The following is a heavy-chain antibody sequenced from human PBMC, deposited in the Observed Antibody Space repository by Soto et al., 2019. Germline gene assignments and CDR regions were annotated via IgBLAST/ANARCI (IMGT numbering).Heavy chain of an antibody. J-gene: IGHJ4*02. CDR1: GFTFSNCV. D-gene: IGHD6-13*01. Sequence: EVHLLESGGGLVQPGESLRLSCGASGFTFSNCVMTWVLQAPGKGLEWVASITNTGAGTYYADSVKGRFTISRDNAKNTMFLQMNNLRAEDTAVYYCATGLISGRWYAADWGQGTLVTVSS. CDR3: ATGLISGRWYAAD. V-gene: IGHV3-23*01. CDR2: ITNTGAGT.